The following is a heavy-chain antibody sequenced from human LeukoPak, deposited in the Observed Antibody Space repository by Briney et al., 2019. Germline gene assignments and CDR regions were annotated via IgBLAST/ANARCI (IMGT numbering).Heavy chain of an antibody. J-gene: IGHJ5*02. D-gene: IGHD5-18*01. CDR3: ARDRYSYAKGEVVWFDP. V-gene: IGHV1-69*05. CDR1: GGTFSSYA. CDR2: IIPIFGTA. Sequence: SVKVSRKASGGTFSSYAISWVRQAPGQGLEWMGRIIPIFGTANYAQKFQGRVTITTDESTSTAYMELSSLRSEDTAVYYCARDRYSYAKGEVVWFDPWGQGTLVTVSS.